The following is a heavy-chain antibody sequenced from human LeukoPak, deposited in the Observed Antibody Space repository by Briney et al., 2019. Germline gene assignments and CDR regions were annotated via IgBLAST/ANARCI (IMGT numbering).Heavy chain of an antibody. J-gene: IGHJ4*02. CDR2: ISSSSSYI. CDR1: GFTFSSYS. V-gene: IGHV3-21*01. D-gene: IGHD2-15*01. CDR3: ARDYCSGGSCYFDY. Sequence: GGSLRLSCAASGFTFSSYSMNWVRQAPGKGLEWVSSISSSSSYIYCADSVKGRFTISRDNAKNSLYLQMNSLRAEDTAVYYCARDYCSGGSCYFDYWGQGTLVTVSS.